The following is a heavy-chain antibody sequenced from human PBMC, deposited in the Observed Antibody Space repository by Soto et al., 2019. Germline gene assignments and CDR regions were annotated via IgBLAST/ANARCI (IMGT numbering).Heavy chain of an antibody. D-gene: IGHD3-10*01. CDR1: GGSIISYY. CDR3: ARAPGGGRVRGVYYYYGMDV. CDR2: IYYSGST. J-gene: IGHJ6*02. V-gene: IGHV4-59*01. Sequence: SETLSLTCTVSGGSIISYYWSWIRQPPGKGLEWIGYIYYSGSTNYNPSLKSRVTISVDTSKNQFSLKLSSVTAADTAVYYCARAPGGGRVRGVYYYYGMDVWGQGTTVTVSS.